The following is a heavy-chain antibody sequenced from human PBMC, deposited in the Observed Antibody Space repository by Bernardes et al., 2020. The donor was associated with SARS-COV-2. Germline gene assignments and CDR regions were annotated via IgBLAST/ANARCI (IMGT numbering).Heavy chain of an antibody. J-gene: IGHJ6*02. CDR2: ITSSSNI. Sequence: GGALRLSCAASGFTFTKYDMNWVRQAPGKGLEWVSYITSSSNIYYADSVKGRFIISRDNANNSLYLQMNSLRAEDTAVYYCARPRDCTSSSCYVTQVYYGMDVWGQGTTVTVSS. V-gene: IGHV3-48*01. D-gene: IGHD2-2*01. CDR1: GFTFTKYD. CDR3: ARPRDCTSSSCYVTQVYYGMDV.